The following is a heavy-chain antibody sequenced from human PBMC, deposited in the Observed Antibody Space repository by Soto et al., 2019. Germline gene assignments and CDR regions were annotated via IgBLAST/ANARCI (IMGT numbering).Heavy chain of an antibody. CDR1: GYRFASYL. CDR2: IYPGDSDT. CDR3: ARTRSFTLGFYYDGMDV. V-gene: IGHV5-51*01. D-gene: IGHD6-6*01. J-gene: IGHJ6*02. Sequence: PGESLKICCQGSGYRFASYLSGWVRQMPGKDLEWMGIIYPGDSDTRYSPSFQARGTISADKSLRTAYLQWTSLKASDTDLYYCARTRSFTLGFYYDGMDVWGQGTTVTVSS.